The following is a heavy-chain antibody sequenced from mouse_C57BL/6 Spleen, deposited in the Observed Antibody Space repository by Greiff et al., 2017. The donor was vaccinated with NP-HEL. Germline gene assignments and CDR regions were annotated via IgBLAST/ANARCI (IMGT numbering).Heavy chain of an antibody. CDR2: IYPSDGST. D-gene: IGHD1-1*01. Sequence: QVQLQQSGPELVKPGASVKLSCKASGYTFTSYDINWVKQRPGQGLEWIGWIYPSDGSTKYNEQFKGTATLTVDTSSSTAYMEHHSLTSEDSACYFCAYGISYVGAMDYWGQGTSVTVSS. CDR1: GYTFTSYD. J-gene: IGHJ4*01. V-gene: IGHV1-85*01. CDR3: AYGISYVGAMDY.